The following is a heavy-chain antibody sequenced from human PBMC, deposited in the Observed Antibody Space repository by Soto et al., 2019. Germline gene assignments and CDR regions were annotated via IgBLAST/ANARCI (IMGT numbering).Heavy chain of an antibody. D-gene: IGHD1-1*01. CDR1: GFTFSSYW. CDR2: IKQDGSEK. Sequence: GGSLRLSCAASGFTFSSYWMSWVRQAPGKGLEWVANIKQDGSEKYYVDSVKGRFTISRDNAKNSLYLQMNSLRAEDTAVYYCARGRTTGPDYYYYYMDVWGKGTTVTVSS. J-gene: IGHJ6*03. CDR3: ARGRTTGPDYYYYYMDV. V-gene: IGHV3-7*01.